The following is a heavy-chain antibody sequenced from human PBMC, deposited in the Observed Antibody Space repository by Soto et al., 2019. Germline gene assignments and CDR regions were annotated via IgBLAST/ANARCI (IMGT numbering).Heavy chain of an antibody. CDR3: AIASWELHLDY. D-gene: IGHD1-26*01. V-gene: IGHV3-74*01. J-gene: IGHJ4*02. Sequence: PGGSLRLSCAASGFTFSSYWMHWVRQAPGKGLVWVSRINSDGSSTTYADSVKGRFTISRDNAKNTLYLQINSLRAEDTAVYYCAIASWELHLDYWGQGTPVTVSS. CDR1: GFTFSSYW. CDR2: INSDGSST.